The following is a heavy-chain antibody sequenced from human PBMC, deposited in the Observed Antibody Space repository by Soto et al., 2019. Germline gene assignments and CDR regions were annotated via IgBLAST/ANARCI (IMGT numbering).Heavy chain of an antibody. CDR1: TLTFSSYA. V-gene: IGHV3-23*01. CDR3: AKGPYSGSSYNWFDP. J-gene: IGHJ5*02. D-gene: IGHD6-13*01. CDR2: ISGSDDGT. Sequence: GGSLRLSCTASTLTFSSYAMSWVRQAPGKGLEWVSGISGSDDGTLYADSVKGRFTVSRDNSKNTLYLQMTSLRAEDTAVYYCAKGPYSGSSYNWFDPWGQGTLVTVSS.